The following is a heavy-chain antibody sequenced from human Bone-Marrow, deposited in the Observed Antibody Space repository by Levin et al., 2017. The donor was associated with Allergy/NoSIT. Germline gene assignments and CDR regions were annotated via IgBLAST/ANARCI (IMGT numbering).Heavy chain of an antibody. V-gene: IGHV3-23*01. Sequence: LSLTCAASGFTFSSYAMSWVRQAPGKGLEWVSAISGSGGSTYYADSVKGRFPIPRDNSKNTLYLQMNSLRAEDTAVYYCAKFPHFGSKTHPNVVVQAAMPDAGYYYYWRDGWGQGTTVTVSS. J-gene: IGHJ6*02. CDR1: GFTFSSYA. D-gene: IGHD2-2*01. CDR3: AKFPHFGSKTHPNVVVQAAMPDAGYYYYWRDG. CDR2: ISGSGGST.